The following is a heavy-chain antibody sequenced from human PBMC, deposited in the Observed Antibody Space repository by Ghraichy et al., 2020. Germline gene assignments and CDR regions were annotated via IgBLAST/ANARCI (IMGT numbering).Heavy chain of an antibody. CDR2: ISSSSSYI. CDR3: ARSFHRSLDWFDP. CDR1: GFTFSSCS. V-gene: IGHV3-21*01. J-gene: IGHJ5*02. Sequence: SCAASGFTFSSCSMNWVRQAPGKGLEWVSSISSSSSYIYYADSVKGRFTISRDNAKNSLYLQMNSLRAEDTAIYYCARSFHRSLDWFDPWGQGTLVTVSS. D-gene: IGHD3-16*02.